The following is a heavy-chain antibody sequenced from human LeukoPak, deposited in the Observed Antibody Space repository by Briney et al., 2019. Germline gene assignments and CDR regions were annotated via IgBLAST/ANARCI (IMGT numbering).Heavy chain of an antibody. V-gene: IGHV4-59*01. CDR1: GGSISSYY. CDR2: IYYSGST. CDR3: ARERNPGRGHPFDY. D-gene: IGHD1-14*01. Sequence: SSETLSPICTVAGGSISSYYWSWIRQPPGKGLEWIGYIYYSGSTNYNPSLKSRVTISIDTSKNQFSLKLSSVTAADTAVYYCARERNPGRGHPFDYWGQGTLVTVSS. J-gene: IGHJ4*02.